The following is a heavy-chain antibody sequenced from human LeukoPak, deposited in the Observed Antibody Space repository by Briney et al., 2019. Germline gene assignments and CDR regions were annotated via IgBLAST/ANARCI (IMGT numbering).Heavy chain of an antibody. CDR2: KNPNSGNS. J-gene: IGHJ4*02. CDR1: GYTFTNYD. CDR3: AREGLDS. V-gene: IGHV1-8*01. Sequence: ASVKVSCKASGYTFTNYDTNWVRQATGQGLEWMGYKNPNSGNSAYAPKFQGRVTITTDASITTAYMELSGLRSEDTALYYCAREGLDSWGQGTLATVSS.